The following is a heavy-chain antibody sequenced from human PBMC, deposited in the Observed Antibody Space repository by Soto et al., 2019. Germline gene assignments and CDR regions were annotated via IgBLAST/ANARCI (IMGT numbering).Heavy chain of an antibody. J-gene: IGHJ6*03. CDR2: IIPILGIA. Sequence: SVKVSCKASGGTFSSYTISWVRQAPGQGLEWMGRIIPILGIANYAQKFQGRVTITADKSTSTAYMELSSLRSEDTAVYYCARDRGGLDYYYYYMDVWGKGTTVTVSS. D-gene: IGHD3-10*01. V-gene: IGHV1-69*04. CDR1: GGTFSSYT. CDR3: ARDRGGLDYYYYYMDV.